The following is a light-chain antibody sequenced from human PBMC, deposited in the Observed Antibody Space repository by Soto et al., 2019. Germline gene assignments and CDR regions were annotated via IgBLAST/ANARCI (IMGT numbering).Light chain of an antibody. Sequence: DIQMTQAPSTLSASVGDRVTITCRASHNINNWLVWYQQKPGKAPKVLIYDISTLGRGVPSRFSGCGSGKEFTLTISGLQPDDFATSYCQQYNANFGGGTKVDIK. CDR3: QQYNAN. V-gene: IGKV1-5*01. CDR1: HNINNW. CDR2: DIS. J-gene: IGKJ4*01.